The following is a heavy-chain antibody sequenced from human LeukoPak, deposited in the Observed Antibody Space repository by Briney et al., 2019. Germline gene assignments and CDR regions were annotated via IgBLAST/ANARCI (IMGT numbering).Heavy chain of an antibody. CDR2: IIPMFGTA. CDR1: GGTFSSYA. Sequence: GSSVKVSCKASGGTFSSYAISWVRQAPGQGLEWMGGIIPMFGTANYAQKLQGRVTITTDKSTSTTYMELSSLRSEDTAVYYCARGSVHYYDSSGYYPFDYWGQGTLVTVSS. V-gene: IGHV1-69*05. CDR3: ARGSVHYYDSSGYYPFDY. J-gene: IGHJ4*02. D-gene: IGHD3-22*01.